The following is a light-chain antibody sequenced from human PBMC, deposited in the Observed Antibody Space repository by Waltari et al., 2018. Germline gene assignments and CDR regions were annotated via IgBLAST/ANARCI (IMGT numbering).Light chain of an antibody. CDR1: ALPKIY. J-gene: IGLJ2*01. Sequence: SYELTQPPSVSLSPGHTARITCSGTALPKIYAYWDQQKSGQAPVLVIYEDRKRPSGIPERFSGSSSGPMATLTISGAQVEDEADYYCYSTDSSGDFRIFGGGTKLTVL. CDR2: EDR. CDR3: YSTDSSGDFRI. V-gene: IGLV3-10*01.